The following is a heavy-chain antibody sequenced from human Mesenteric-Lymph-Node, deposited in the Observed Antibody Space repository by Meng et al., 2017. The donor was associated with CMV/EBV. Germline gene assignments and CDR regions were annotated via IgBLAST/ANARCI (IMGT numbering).Heavy chain of an antibody. CDR1: GGTFSSYA. CDR2: IIPIFGTA. D-gene: IGHD3-22*01. Sequence: SVKVSCKASGGTFSSYAISWVQQAPGQGLEWMGGIIPIFGTANYAQKFQGRVTITTDESTSTAYMELSSLRSEDTAVYYCAIVRDYYDSSGYYHDAFDIWGQGTMVTVSS. V-gene: IGHV1-69*05. CDR3: AIVRDYYDSSGYYHDAFDI. J-gene: IGHJ3*02.